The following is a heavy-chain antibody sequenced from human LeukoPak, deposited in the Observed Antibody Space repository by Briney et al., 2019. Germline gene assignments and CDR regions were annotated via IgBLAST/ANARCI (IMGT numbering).Heavy chain of an antibody. CDR2: ISSSSSTI. CDR1: GFTFSSYS. Sequence: PGGSLRLSCAASGFTFSSYSMNWVRQAPGKGLEWVSYISSSSSTIYYADSVKGRFTISRDNAKNSLFLQMNSLRAEDTAVYYCARDWGGDSSGWYENWGQGTLVTVSS. V-gene: IGHV3-48*01. D-gene: IGHD6-19*01. CDR3: ARDWGGDSSGWYEN. J-gene: IGHJ4*02.